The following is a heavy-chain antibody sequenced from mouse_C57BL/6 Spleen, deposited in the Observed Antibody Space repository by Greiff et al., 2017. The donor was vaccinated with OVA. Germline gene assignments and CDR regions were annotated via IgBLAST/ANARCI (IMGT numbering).Heavy chain of an antibody. V-gene: IGHV1-64*01. CDR1: GYTFTSYW. D-gene: IGHD1-1*01. CDR3: ARAGDYYPCAMDY. Sequence: QVQLQQPGAELVKPGASVKLSCKASGYTFTSYWMHWVKQRPGHGLEWIGMIHPNSGSTNYNEKFKSKATLTVDKSSSTAYMQLSSLTSEDSAVYYCARAGDYYPCAMDYWGQGTSVTVSS. CDR2: IHPNSGST. J-gene: IGHJ4*01.